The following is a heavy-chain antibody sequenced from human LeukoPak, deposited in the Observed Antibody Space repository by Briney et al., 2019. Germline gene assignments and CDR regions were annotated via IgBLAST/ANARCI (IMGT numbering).Heavy chain of an antibody. CDR1: GFTFSSYA. CDR3: ARGAESSGWGPLLLY. Sequence: GGSLRLSCAASGFTFSSYAMSWVRQAPGKGLEWVSAISGSGGSTYYADSVKGRFTISRDHSKNTLYLQMNSLRAEDTAVYYCARGAESSGWGPLLLYWGQGTLVTVSS. CDR2: ISGSGGST. J-gene: IGHJ4*02. V-gene: IGHV3-23*01. D-gene: IGHD6-19*01.